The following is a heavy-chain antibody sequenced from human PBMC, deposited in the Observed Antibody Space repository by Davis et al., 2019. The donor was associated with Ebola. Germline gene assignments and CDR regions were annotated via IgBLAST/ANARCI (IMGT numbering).Heavy chain of an antibody. CDR1: GGSFSGYY. J-gene: IGHJ4*02. Sequence: SQTLSLTCAVYGGSFSGYYWSWIRQPPWKGLEWIGEINHSGSTNYNPSLKSRVTISVDTSKNQFSLKLSSVTAADTAVYYCARETTVTLIDYWGQGTLVTVSS. D-gene: IGHD4-17*01. CDR2: INHSGST. V-gene: IGHV4-34*01. CDR3: ARETTVTLIDY.